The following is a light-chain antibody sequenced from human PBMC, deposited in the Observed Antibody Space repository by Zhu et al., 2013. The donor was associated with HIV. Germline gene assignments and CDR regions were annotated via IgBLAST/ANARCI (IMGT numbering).Light chain of an antibody. Sequence: IQLTQSPSSLSASVTDTVTITCRASQPISNYLAWYQQKPGRAPQLLIYGASTLRSGVPSRFGGRGSGTEFTLTITSLQPDDFATYYCQQRNNWPPENSFGQGTKLEI. CDR3: QQRNNWPPENS. CDR2: GAS. CDR1: QPISNY. J-gene: IGKJ2*03. V-gene: IGKV1-9*01.